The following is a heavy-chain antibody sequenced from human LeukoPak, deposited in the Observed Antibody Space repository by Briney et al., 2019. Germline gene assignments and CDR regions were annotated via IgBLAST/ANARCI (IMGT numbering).Heavy chain of an antibody. J-gene: IGHJ4*02. CDR1: GGSVSSGSYY. CDR3: ARLYSSGWYFDY. Sequence: PSETLSLTCTVSGGSVSSGSYYWRWIRQPPGKGLECIGYIYYSGSTNYNPSLKSRVTISVDTSKNQFSLKLSSVTAADTAVYYCARLYSSGWYFDYWGQGTLVTVSS. V-gene: IGHV4-61*01. CDR2: IYYSGST. D-gene: IGHD6-19*01.